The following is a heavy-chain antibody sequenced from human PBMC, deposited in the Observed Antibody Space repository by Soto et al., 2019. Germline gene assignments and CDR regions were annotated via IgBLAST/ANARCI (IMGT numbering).Heavy chain of an antibody. J-gene: IGHJ4*02. CDR3: ARRGWRSSSSTSCYYY. CDR1: GGSISSSSYY. V-gene: IGHV4-39*01. Sequence: SETLSLTCTVSGGSISSSSYYWGWIRQPPGKGLEWIGSIYYSGSTYYNPSLKSRVTISVDTSKNQFSLKLSSVTAADTAVYYCARRGWRSSSSTSCYYYWGQGTLVTVSS. D-gene: IGHD2-2*01. CDR2: IYYSGST.